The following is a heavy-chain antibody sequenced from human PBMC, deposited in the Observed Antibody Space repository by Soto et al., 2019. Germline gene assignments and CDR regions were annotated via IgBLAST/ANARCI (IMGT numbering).Heavy chain of an antibody. CDR3: ARDDAIGGDKY. CDR1: GYTFTSRG. D-gene: IGHD3-10*01. J-gene: IGHJ1*01. CDR2: INPDNGVT. V-gene: IGHV1-3*01. Sequence: EASVKVSCKTSGYTFTSRGIHWVRQAPGQGLEWMGWINPDNGVTRSSQKFQGRVTITRDTSASTVYVELSNLISDDTSIFYCARDDAIGGDKYWG.